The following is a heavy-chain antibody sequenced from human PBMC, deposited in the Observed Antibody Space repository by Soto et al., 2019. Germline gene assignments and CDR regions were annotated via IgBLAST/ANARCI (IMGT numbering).Heavy chain of an antibody. J-gene: IGHJ6*02. CDR1: GGSISSGGYY. CDR2: IYYSGST. Sequence: PSETLSLTCTVSGGSISSGGYYWSWIRQHPGKGLEWIGYIYYSGSTYYNPSLKNRVTISVDTSKNQFSLKLSSVTAADTAVYYCARVRRFFGVVIIRYYYYGMDVWGQGTTVTVSS. CDR3: ARVRRFFGVVIIRYYYYGMDV. V-gene: IGHV4-31*03. D-gene: IGHD3-3*01.